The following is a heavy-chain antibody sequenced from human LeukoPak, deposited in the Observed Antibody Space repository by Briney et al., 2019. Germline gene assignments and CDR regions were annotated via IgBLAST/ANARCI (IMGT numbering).Heavy chain of an antibody. CDR3: AKDLPDGSGSYDY. Sequence: GGSLRLSYAASGFTFSSYGMHWVRQAPGKGLEWVAFIRYDGSNKYYADSVKGRFTISRDNSKNTLYLQMNSLRAEDTAVYYCAKDLPDGSGSYDYWGQGTLVTVSS. V-gene: IGHV3-30*02. J-gene: IGHJ4*02. D-gene: IGHD3-10*01. CDR2: IRYDGSNK. CDR1: GFTFSSYG.